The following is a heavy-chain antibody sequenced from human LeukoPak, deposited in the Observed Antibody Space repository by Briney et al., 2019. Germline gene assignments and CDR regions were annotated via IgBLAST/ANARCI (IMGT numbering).Heavy chain of an antibody. D-gene: IGHD2-15*01. J-gene: IGHJ4*02. Sequence: ASVKVSCKASGYTFTGYYIHWVRQAPGQGLEWMAIINPSGGSTSYAEKFQGRVTLTRDMSTSTVYMELSSLRSEDTAVYYCARDSLLGYCSGGSCPLDYWGQGTLVTVSS. CDR2: INPSGGST. V-gene: IGHV1-46*01. CDR1: GYTFTGYY. CDR3: ARDSLLGYCSGGSCPLDY.